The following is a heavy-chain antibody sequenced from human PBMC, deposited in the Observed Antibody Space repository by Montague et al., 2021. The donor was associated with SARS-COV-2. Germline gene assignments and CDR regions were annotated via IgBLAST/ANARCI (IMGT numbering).Heavy chain of an antibody. D-gene: IGHD6-13*01. Sequence: SETVSLTCTVSRGSISSGGNYWSWIRQHPVKGLEWIGYSYYSGSTYYNPSLKSRVSISVDTSKNQFSLKLSSVTAADTAVYYCARGRRYSSTWYGAFDPWGQGMQVTVSS. CDR1: RGSISSGGNY. CDR3: ARGRRYSSTWYGAFDP. V-gene: IGHV4-31*03. CDR2: SYYSGST. J-gene: IGHJ5*02.